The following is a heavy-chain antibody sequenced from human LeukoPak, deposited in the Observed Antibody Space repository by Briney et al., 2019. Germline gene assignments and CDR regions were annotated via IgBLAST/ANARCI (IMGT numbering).Heavy chain of an antibody. J-gene: IGHJ5*02. CDR1: GFTFSSYG. D-gene: IGHD3-3*01. V-gene: IGHV3-30*02. CDR3: AKGVGDFWSGYYTRGGSNWFDP. CDR2: IRYDGSNK. Sequence: GGSLRLSCAASGFTFSSYGMHWVRQAPGKGLEWVAFIRYDGSNKYYADSVKGRFTISRDNSKNTLYLQMNSLRAEDTAVYYCAKGVGDFWSGYYTRGGSNWFDPWGQGTLVTVSS.